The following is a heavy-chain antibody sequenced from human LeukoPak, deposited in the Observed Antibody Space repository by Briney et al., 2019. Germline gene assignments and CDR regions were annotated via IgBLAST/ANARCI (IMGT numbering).Heavy chain of an antibody. V-gene: IGHV3-7*01. D-gene: IGHD7-27*01. CDR1: GFSFSNYW. CDR3: ARNWGYFDY. Sequence: PGGSLRLSCAASGFSFSNYWMNWVRQAPGKGLEWVAVIKEDGSEKYYVDSVKGRFTISRDNAKNSPYLQMNSLRGEDTAVYYCARNWGYFDYWGQGTLVTVSS. CDR2: IKEDGSEK. J-gene: IGHJ4*03.